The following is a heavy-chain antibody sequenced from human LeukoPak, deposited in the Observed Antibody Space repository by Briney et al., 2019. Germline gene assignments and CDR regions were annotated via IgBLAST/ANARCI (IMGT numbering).Heavy chain of an antibody. CDR3: ARSPLADYFDY. V-gene: IGHV3-48*03. D-gene: IGHD3-3*02. CDR2: ISNSGNTI. J-gene: IGHJ4*02. Sequence: GGSLRLSCAASEFIFSGYEMNWVRQAPGKGLEWVSYISNSGNTIYYADSVKGRFTISRDNAKSSLYLQMNSLRAEDTAIYYCARSPLADYFDYWGQGTLVTVSS. CDR1: EFIFSGYE.